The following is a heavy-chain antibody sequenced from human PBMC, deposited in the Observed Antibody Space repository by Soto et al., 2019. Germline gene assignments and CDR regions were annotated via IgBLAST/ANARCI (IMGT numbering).Heavy chain of an antibody. CDR3: AREGQAPYYYYGMDV. V-gene: IGHV1-18*01. CDR1: GYTFTNYA. CDR2: ISGYNGNT. Sequence: QVQVVQSGDEVKKPGASVKVSCKASGYTFTNYAFSWVRQAPGQGLEWMGWISGYNGNTKYAEKFQGRVTMTTDTPTSTAHMELRRLRSDGTAGYYWAREGQAPYYYYGMDVWGQGAAVSDSS. J-gene: IGHJ6*02.